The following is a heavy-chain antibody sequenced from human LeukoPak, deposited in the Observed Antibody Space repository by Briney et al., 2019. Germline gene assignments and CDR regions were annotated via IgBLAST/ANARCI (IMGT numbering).Heavy chain of an antibody. CDR1: GYTFTSYG. D-gene: IGHD3-22*01. Sequence: ASVKVSCKASGYTFTSYGISWVRQAPGQGLEWMGWISAYNGNTNYAQKLQGRVTMTTNTSTSTAYMELRSLRSDDTAVYYCARDRVTYYYDSSGYSPYDYWGQGTLVTVSS. CDR3: ARDRVTYYYDSSGYSPYDY. J-gene: IGHJ4*02. CDR2: ISAYNGNT. V-gene: IGHV1-18*01.